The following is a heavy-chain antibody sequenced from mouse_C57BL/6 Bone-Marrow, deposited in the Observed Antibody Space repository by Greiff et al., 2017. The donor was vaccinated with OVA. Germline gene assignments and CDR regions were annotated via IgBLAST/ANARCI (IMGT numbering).Heavy chain of an antibody. Sequence: VKVVESGPELVKPGASVKISCKASGYAFSSSWMNWVKQRPGKGLEWIGRIYPGDGDTNYNGKFKGKATLTADKSSSTAYMQLSSLTSEDSAVYFCAPYDYWYFDVWGTGTTVTVSS. D-gene: IGHD2-3*01. CDR1: GYAFSSSW. J-gene: IGHJ1*03. CDR2: IYPGDGDT. V-gene: IGHV1-82*01. CDR3: APYDYWYFDV.